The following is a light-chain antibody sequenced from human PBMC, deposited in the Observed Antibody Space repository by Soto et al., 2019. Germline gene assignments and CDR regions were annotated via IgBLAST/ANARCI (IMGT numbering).Light chain of an antibody. V-gene: IGLV2-11*01. CDR1: SYNFGAYNY. J-gene: IGLJ1*01. Sequence: QSVMTQPRSVSGTPGQAVTIPYTGTSYNFGAYNYVSCYQHHPGKAPRLRIYDVSERPSGVPDRFSGSKSGNTASLTISGLQAEDEADYYCCSYAGTFYVFGTGTKVTVL. CDR2: DVS. CDR3: CSYAGTFYV.